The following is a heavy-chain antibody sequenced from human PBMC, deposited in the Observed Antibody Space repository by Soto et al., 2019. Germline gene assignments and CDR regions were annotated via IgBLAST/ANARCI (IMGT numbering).Heavy chain of an antibody. CDR1: GFTFSSYG. CDR3: AKLASSYSSGWYVSSYYYYYGMDV. D-gene: IGHD6-19*01. J-gene: IGHJ6*02. V-gene: IGHV3-30*18. Sequence: QVQLVESGGGVVQPGRSLRLSCAASGFTFSSYGMHWVRQAPGKGLEWVAVISYDGSNKYYADSVKGRFTISRDNSKNTLYLQMNSLRAEDTAVYYCAKLASSYSSGWYVSSYYYYYGMDVWGQGTTVTVSS. CDR2: ISYDGSNK.